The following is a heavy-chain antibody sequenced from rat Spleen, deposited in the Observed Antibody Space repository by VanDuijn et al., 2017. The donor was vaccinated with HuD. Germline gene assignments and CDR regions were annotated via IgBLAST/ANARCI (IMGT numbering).Heavy chain of an antibody. J-gene: IGHJ2*01. Sequence: EVQLVESGGGLVQPGRSLKLSCAASGFTFSDYYMAWVRQAPTKGLEWVATFSYDGSRTYYRDSVKGRFTISRDNAKSTLYLQMDSLRSEDTATYYCARRHYGYTDYFDYWGQGVMVTVSS. CDR2: FSYDGSRT. V-gene: IGHV5-29*01. CDR3: ARRHYGYTDYFDY. CDR1: GFTFSDYY. D-gene: IGHD1-9*01.